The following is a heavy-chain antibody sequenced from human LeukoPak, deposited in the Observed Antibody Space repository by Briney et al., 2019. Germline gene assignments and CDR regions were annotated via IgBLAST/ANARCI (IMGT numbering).Heavy chain of an antibody. CDR3: ARCCTTIFGVVDRLWFDP. CDR2: MNPNSGNT. J-gene: IGHJ5*02. D-gene: IGHD3-3*02. V-gene: IGHV1-8*03. CDR1: GYTFTCYD. Sequence: GASVKFSSKASGYTFTCYDINWVRQATGQGLEWMGWMNPNSGNTGYAQKFQGRVAITRNTSISTVYMELSSLRSEDTAVYYCARCCTTIFGVVDRLWFDPWGQGTLVTVSS.